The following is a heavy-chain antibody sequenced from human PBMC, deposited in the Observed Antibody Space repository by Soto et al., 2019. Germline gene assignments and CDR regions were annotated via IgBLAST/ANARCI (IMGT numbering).Heavy chain of an antibody. CDR1: GFTSSNYA. CDR3: AKAYFDILTGYFGDH. V-gene: IGHV3-23*01. Sequence: VQLLESGGGLVQPGGSLRLSCAASGFTSSNYAMSWVRQAPGKGLEWVSGMSNSGSRTYYADSVKGRFIISRDNSKNTLYLQMNSLRPEDTAVYYCAKAYFDILTGYFGDHWGQGTLVSVSS. CDR2: MSNSGSRT. J-gene: IGHJ4*02. D-gene: IGHD3-9*01.